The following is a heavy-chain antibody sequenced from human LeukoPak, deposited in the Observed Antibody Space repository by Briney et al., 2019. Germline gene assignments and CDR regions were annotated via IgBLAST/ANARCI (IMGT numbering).Heavy chain of an antibody. CDR2: ISGSGDST. V-gene: IGHV3-23*01. J-gene: IGHJ4*02. CDR1: GFTFSDSA. D-gene: IGHD6-13*01. CDR3: ATVVRRSSWYFDH. Sequence: GSLRLSCAASGFTFSDSAMSWVRQAPGKGLEWVSAISGSGDSTFYADSVKGRFTFSRDNSKNTLYLQLNSLRAEDTAVYYCATVVRRSSWYFDHWGQGALVTVSS.